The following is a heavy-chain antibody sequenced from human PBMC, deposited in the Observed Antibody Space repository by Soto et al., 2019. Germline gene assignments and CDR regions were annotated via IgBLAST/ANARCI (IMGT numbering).Heavy chain of an antibody. J-gene: IGHJ5*02. V-gene: IGHV3-53*01. Sequence: EVQLVESGGGLIQPGGSLRLSCAASGFTVSSSYMSWVRQAPGKGLEWVSIIYTGGATYYPDSVKGRFTISRDDSKNTLFLQMDGLRVEDTDIYYCVRDSYGTAWGQGTQVTVSS. CDR2: IYTGGAT. CDR3: VRDSYGTA. CDR1: GFTVSSSY. D-gene: IGHD1-26*01.